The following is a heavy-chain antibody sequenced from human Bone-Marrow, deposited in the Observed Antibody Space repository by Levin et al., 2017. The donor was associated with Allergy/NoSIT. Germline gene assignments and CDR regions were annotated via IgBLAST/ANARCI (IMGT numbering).Heavy chain of an antibody. CDR1: GFTFSSYA. Sequence: GGSLRLSCAASGFTFSSYAMHWVRQAPGKGLEWVAVISYDGSNKYYADSVKGRFTISRDNSKNTLYLQMNSLRAEDTAVYYCARDPRLGQWLPRGYFDYWGQGTLVTVSS. V-gene: IGHV3-30-3*01. J-gene: IGHJ4*02. CDR2: ISYDGSNK. D-gene: IGHD6-19*01. CDR3: ARDPRLGQWLPRGYFDY.